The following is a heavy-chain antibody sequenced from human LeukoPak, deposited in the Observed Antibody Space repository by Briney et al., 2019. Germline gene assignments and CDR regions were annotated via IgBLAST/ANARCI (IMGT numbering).Heavy chain of an antibody. V-gene: IGHV4-31*03. CDR3: ARSIAARGYWFDP. Sequence: PSETLSLTCTVSGGSISSGGYYLSWIRQHPGNGLEWIGYIYYSGSTYYNPSLKSRVTISVDTSKNQFSLKLSSVTAADTAVYYCARSIAARGYWFDPWGQGTLVTVSS. D-gene: IGHD6-6*01. CDR1: GGSISSGGYY. CDR2: IYYSGST. J-gene: IGHJ5*02.